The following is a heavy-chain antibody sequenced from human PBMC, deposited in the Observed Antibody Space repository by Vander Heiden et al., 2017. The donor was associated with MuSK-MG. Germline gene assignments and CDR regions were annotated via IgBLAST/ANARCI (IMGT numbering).Heavy chain of an antibody. D-gene: IGHD6-13*01. CDR2: ISAYNGNT. CDR3: AREFSIAAAGTFEHYFDY. CDR1: GSTFTSYG. J-gene: IGHJ4*02. V-gene: IGHV1-18*01. Sequence: QVQLVQSGAEVKKPGASVKVSCKASGSTFTSYGISWVRQAPGQGLEWMGWISAYNGNTNYAQKLQGRVTMTTDTSTSTAYMELRSLRSDDTAVYYCAREFSIAAAGTFEHYFDYWGQGTLVTVSS.